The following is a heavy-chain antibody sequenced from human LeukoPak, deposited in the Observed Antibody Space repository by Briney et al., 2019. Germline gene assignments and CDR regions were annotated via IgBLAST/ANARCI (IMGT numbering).Heavy chain of an antibody. J-gene: IGHJ4*02. CDR1: GGTFSSYA. V-gene: IGHV1-69*01. D-gene: IGHD3-22*01. CDR2: IIPIFGTA. Sequence: GASVKVSCKASGGTFSSYANSWVRQAPGQGLEWMGGIIPIFGTANYAQKFQGRVTITADESTSTAYMELGSLRSEDTAVYYCARGGNFGSGYLYYFDYWGQGTLVTVSS. CDR3: ARGGNFGSGYLYYFDY.